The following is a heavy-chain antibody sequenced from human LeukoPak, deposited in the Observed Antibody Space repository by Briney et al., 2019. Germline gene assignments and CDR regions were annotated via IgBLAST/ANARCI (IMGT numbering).Heavy chain of an antibody. CDR1: GFSFSNYW. CDR3: ARPSLNTGSYFDY. D-gene: IGHD1-26*01. J-gene: IGHJ4*02. V-gene: IGHV3-7*01. Sequence: GGSLRLSCEASGFSFSNYWMSWVRQAPGKGLEWVANIKQDGSEIYYVDSVRGRFTISRDNAKNSLYLQMNSLRAEDTAVYYCARPSLNTGSYFDYWGQGVLVSVSS. CDR2: IKQDGSEI.